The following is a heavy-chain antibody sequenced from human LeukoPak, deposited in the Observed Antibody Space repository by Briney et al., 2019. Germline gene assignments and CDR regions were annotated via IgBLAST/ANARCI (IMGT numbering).Heavy chain of an antibody. J-gene: IGHJ5*02. Sequence: GDSLRLSCAASGITLSNSWMRWGRLAPGKGPEWVAHIKPDGSATWYPRSVEGRFTSSRDNAKNSVYLQMDSLRVEDTAVYYCARDAGRGDDCNHWGQGTLVTVSS. D-gene: IGHD2-21*02. CDR1: GITLSNSW. V-gene: IGHV3-7*01. CDR2: IKPDGSAT. CDR3: ARDAGRGDDCNH.